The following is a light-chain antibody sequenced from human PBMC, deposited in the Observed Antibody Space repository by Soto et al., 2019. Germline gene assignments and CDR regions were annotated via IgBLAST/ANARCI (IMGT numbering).Light chain of an antibody. Sequence: EIVMTQSPATLSVSLGERATLSCRASQSAYSMLAWYQQKPGQAPRLLIYDASTRATGIPASFSGSGSGTEFTLTISSLQSQDFAVYYCQQYYKRPLTFGGGTKVEI. V-gene: IGKV3-15*01. J-gene: IGKJ4*01. CDR3: QQYYKRPLT. CDR1: QSAYSM. CDR2: DAS.